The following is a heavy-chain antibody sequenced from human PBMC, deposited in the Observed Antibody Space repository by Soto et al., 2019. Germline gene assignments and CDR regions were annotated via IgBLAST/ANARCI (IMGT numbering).Heavy chain of an antibody. CDR3: AKGVGYSYGSDYYYGMDV. J-gene: IGHJ6*02. V-gene: IGHV3-23*01. CDR1: GFTFSSYA. D-gene: IGHD5-18*01. Sequence: PGGSLRLSCAASGFTFSSYAMSWVRQAPGKGLEWVSAISGSGGSTYYADSVKGRFTISRDNSKNTLYLQMNSLRAEDTTVYYCAKGVGYSYGSDYYYGMDVWGQGTTVTVSS. CDR2: ISGSGGST.